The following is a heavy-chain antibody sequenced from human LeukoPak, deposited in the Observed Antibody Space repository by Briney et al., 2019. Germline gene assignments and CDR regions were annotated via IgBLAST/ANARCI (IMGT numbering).Heavy chain of an antibody. Sequence: SETLSLTCTVSGGSISSYYWSWIRQPPGKGLEWIGYIYYSGSTNYNPSLKSRVTISVDTSKNQFSLKLSSVTAADTAVYYCARGAFMVRGVIGYFDLWGRGTLVTVSS. D-gene: IGHD3-10*01. V-gene: IGHV4-59*01. CDR2: IYYSGST. J-gene: IGHJ2*01. CDR3: ARGAFMVRGVIGYFDL. CDR1: GGSISSYY.